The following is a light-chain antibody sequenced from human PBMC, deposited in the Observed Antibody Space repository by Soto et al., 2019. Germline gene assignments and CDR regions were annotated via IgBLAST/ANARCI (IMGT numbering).Light chain of an antibody. CDR3: QQYNNWPPYT. CDR2: GAS. Sequence: EIVMTQSPATLSVSQGERATLDCRASQSISSNLAWYQQKPGQAPRLLIYGASTRATGISARFSGRGSGTEFTLTITNLQSEDFAVYYCQQYNNWPPYTFGQGTKLEIK. CDR1: QSISSN. J-gene: IGKJ2*01. V-gene: IGKV3-15*01.